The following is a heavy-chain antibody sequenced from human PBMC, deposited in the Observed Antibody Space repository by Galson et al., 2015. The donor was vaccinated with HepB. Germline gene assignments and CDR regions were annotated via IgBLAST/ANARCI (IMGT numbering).Heavy chain of an antibody. CDR1: GGSFSNNV. CDR2: IIPIFATS. V-gene: IGHV1-69*06. D-gene: IGHD3-3*01. Sequence: SVKVSCKASGGSFSNNVISWVRQAPGQGLEWMGGIIPIFATSYYAQKFQGRVTITADKSTSTAYMELTSLTSEDTAVYYCARGAAYYNYWTDYWLGAFDIWGQGTMVTVSS. CDR3: ARGAAYYNYWTDYWLGAFDI. J-gene: IGHJ3*02.